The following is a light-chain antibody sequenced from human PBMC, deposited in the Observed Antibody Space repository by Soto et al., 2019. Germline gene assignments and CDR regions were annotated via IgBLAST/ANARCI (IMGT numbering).Light chain of an antibody. CDR2: GAS. V-gene: IGKV3-20*01. CDR3: QQYGSSPMYT. Sequence: EIVLTQSPGTLSLSPGERATLSCRASQSVSSSYLAWYQQKPGQAPRLLIYGASGRATGIPERFSGSGSGTDFTLTISRLEPEDFAVYYCQQYGSSPMYTFGQGTKLEIK. CDR1: QSVSSSY. J-gene: IGKJ2*01.